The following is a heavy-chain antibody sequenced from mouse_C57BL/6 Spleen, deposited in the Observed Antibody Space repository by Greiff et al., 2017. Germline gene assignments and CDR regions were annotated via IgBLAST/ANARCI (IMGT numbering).Heavy chain of an antibody. D-gene: IGHD1-1*01. Sequence: QVQLQQSGAELVKPGASVTLSCKASGYTFTSYWMHWVKQRPGQGLEWIGMIHPNSGSTNYNEKFKSKATLTVDKSSSTAYMQLSSLTSEDSAVYYCAKVATHWYFDVWGTGTTVTVSS. CDR2: IHPNSGST. J-gene: IGHJ1*03. CDR1: GYTFTSYW. V-gene: IGHV1-64*01. CDR3: AKVATHWYFDV.